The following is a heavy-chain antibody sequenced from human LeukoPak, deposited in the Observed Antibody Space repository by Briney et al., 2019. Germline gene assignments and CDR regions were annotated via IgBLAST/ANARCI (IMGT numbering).Heavy chain of an antibody. V-gene: IGHV3-21*01. D-gene: IGHD2-2*01. J-gene: IGHJ6*02. CDR2: ISSSSSYI. CDR1: GFTFSNYA. CDR3: ARDHPVVPVAMPPYYYGMDV. Sequence: KTGGSLRLSCAASGFTFSNYAMSWVRQAPGKGLEWVSSISSSSSYIYYADSVKGRFTISRDNAKNSLYLQMNSLRAEDTAVYYCARDHPVVPVAMPPYYYGMDVWGQGTTVTVSS.